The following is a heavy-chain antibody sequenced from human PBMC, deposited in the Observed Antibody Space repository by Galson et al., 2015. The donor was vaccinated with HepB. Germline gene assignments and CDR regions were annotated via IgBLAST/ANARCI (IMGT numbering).Heavy chain of an antibody. J-gene: IGHJ3*02. D-gene: IGHD3-22*01. CDR2: ISYDGSNK. CDR3: ARAGYHDSSGYYGAFDI. CDR1: GFTFSSYA. V-gene: IGHV3-30*04. Sequence: SLRLSCAASGFTFSSYAMHWVRQAPGKGLEWVAVISYDGSNKYYADSVKGRFTISRDNSKNTLYLQMNSLRAEDTAVYYCARAGYHDSSGYYGAFDIWGQGTMVTVSS.